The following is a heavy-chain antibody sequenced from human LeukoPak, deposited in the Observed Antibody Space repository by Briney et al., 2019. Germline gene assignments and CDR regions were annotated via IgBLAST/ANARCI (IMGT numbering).Heavy chain of an antibody. V-gene: IGHV1-69*13. CDR1: GGTFSSYA. D-gene: IGHD2-8*01. J-gene: IGHJ3*02. CDR3: ARAFELMVYATDAFDI. CDR2: IIPIFGTA. Sequence: ASVKVSCKASGGTFSSYAISWVRQAPGQGLEWMGGIIPIFGTAKYAQKFQGRVTITADESTSTAYMELSSLRYEDTAVYYCARAFELMVYATDAFDIWGQGTMVTVSS.